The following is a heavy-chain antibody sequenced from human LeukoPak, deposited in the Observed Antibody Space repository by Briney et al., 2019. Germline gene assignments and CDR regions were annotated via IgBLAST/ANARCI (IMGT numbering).Heavy chain of an antibody. CDR3: AKARGRLQFGAFDI. J-gene: IGHJ3*02. D-gene: IGHD5-24*01. CDR2: IRFDGSYT. CDR1: GFTFDDYG. V-gene: IGHV3-30*02. Sequence: GGSLRLSCAASGFTFDDYGMSWVRQAPGKGLEWVAFIRFDGSYTYYADSVKGRFTISRDNSKNTLYLQMNSLRAEDTAVYYCAKARGRLQFGAFDIWGQGTMVTVSS.